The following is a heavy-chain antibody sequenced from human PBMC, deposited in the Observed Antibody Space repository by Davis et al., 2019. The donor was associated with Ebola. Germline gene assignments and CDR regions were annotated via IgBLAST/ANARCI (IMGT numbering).Heavy chain of an antibody. CDR3: ARSLVVLPKKSYYYYGMDV. V-gene: IGHV3-11*01. D-gene: IGHD2-15*01. CDR1: GFTFSDYY. J-gene: IGHJ6*02. Sequence: GGSLRLSCAASGFTFSDYYMSWIRQAPGKGLEWVSYISSSGSTIYYADSVKGRFTISRDNAKKSLYLQMNSLRAEDTAVYYCARSLVVLPKKSYYYYGMDVWGQGTTVTVSS. CDR2: ISSSGSTI.